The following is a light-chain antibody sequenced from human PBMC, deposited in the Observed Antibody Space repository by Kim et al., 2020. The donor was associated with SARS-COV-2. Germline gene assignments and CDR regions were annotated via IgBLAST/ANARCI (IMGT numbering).Light chain of an antibody. CDR1: QGVSTN. CDR3: QQYFTYPRT. CDR2: AAS. Sequence: ASTEDRVTITCRASQGVSTNLAWYQQKPGEAPKLLIYAASTLQSGVPSRFSGSGSGTDFTLTISCLQSEDFATYYCQQYFTYPRTFGQGTKVDIK. V-gene: IGKV1-8*01. J-gene: IGKJ1*01.